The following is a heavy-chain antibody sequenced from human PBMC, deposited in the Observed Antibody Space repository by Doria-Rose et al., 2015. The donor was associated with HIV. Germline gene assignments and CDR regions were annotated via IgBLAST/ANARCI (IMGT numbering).Heavy chain of an antibody. CDR1: GVSLSSPGMG. CDR2: IFSDDER. CDR3: ARIKSSRWYHKYYFDF. J-gene: IGHJ4*02. V-gene: IGHV2-26*01. D-gene: IGHD6-13*01. Sequence: QVTLKESGPVLVKPTETLTLTCTVSGVSLSSPGMGVSRIRQPPGKALEWLANIFSDDERSYKTSLKSRLTISRGTPKSQVVLTMTDMDPVDTATYYCARIKSSRWYHKYYFDFWGQGTLVIVSA.